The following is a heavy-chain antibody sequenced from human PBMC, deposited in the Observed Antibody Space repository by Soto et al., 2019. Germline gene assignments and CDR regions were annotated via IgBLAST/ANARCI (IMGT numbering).Heavy chain of an antibody. J-gene: IGHJ4*02. CDR2: IKSKTDGGTT. V-gene: IGHV3-15*01. Sequence: EVQLVESGGGLVKPGGSLRLSCAASGFTFSNAWMSWVRQAPGKGLEWVGRIKSKTDGGTTDYAAPVKGRFTISRDDSKNTLYLQMNSLKTEDTAVYYCTTEDDSSGYFYFDYWGQGTLVTVSS. CDR3: TTEDDSSGYFYFDY. CDR1: GFTFSNAW. D-gene: IGHD3-22*01.